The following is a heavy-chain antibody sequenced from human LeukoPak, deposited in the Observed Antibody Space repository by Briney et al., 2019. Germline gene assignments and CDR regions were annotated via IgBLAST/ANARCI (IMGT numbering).Heavy chain of an antibody. D-gene: IGHD1-7*01. J-gene: IGHJ3*02. CDR3: ARGGRYNWNSRAFDI. CDR2: INHSGST. Sequence: NPSETLSLTCAVYGGSFSGYYWSWIRQPPGKGLEWIGEINHSGSTNYNPSLKSRVTISVDTSKNQFSLKLSSVTAADTAVYYCARGGRYNWNSRAFDIWGQGTMVTVSS. V-gene: IGHV4-34*01. CDR1: GGSFSGYY.